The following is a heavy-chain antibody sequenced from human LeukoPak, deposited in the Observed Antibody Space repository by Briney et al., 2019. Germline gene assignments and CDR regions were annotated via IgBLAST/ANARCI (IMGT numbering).Heavy chain of an antibody. CDR3: ARDLRMEGYYGMDV. CDR2: ISYDGSNK. V-gene: IGHV3-30*03. CDR1: GFIFSSYG. Sequence: PGGSLRLSCAASGFIFSSYGMHWVRQAPGKGLEWVAVISYDGSNKYYADSVKGRFTISRDNSKNTLYLQMNSLRAEDTAVYYCARDLRMEGYYGMDVWGQGTTVTVSS. J-gene: IGHJ6*02. D-gene: IGHD1-1*01.